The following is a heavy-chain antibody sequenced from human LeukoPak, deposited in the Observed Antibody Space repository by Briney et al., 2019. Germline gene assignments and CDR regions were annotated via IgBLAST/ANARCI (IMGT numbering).Heavy chain of an antibody. CDR3: AGLVGRYSSGLYYYYFDY. D-gene: IGHD3-22*01. CDR2: INYSGST. Sequence: WEPLSLPSTFSGGSIRSYYWSWIRHPPGKGREWIGFINYSGSTNYNPSLKSRVTISVDTSKNQFFLNLSSVTAADTAVYYCAGLVGRYSSGLYYYYFDYWGQGTLVTVSS. J-gene: IGHJ4*02. V-gene: IGHV4-59*12. CDR1: GGSIRSYY.